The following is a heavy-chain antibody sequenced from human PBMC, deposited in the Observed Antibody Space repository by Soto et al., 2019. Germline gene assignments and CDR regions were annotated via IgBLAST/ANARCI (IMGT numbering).Heavy chain of an antibody. CDR3: ARDKGTIFGDY. V-gene: IGHV3-21*01. D-gene: IGHD3-3*01. CDR2: ISSSSSYI. J-gene: IGHJ4*02. CDR1: GFTFSSYS. Sequence: GGSLRLSCAASGFTFSSYSMNWVRQAPGKGLEWVSSISSSSSYIYYADSMKGRFTISRDNAKNSLYLQMNSLRAEDTAVYYCARDKGTIFGDYWGQGTLVTVSS.